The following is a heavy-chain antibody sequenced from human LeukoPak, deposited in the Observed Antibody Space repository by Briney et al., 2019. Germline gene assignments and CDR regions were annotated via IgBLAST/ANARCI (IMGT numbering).Heavy chain of an antibody. CDR3: ARGWTRDGFNI. Sequence: QTLSLTCVISGDSVSNKAWNWVRQTPSGGLECLGRTYYNSKWYNDYAESVKSRISISPDTSKNQFSLQLNSVTPEDTAVYYCARGWTRDGFNIWSQGTIVTVSS. D-gene: IGHD3/OR15-3a*01. V-gene: IGHV6-1*01. CDR1: GDSVSNKA. J-gene: IGHJ3*02. CDR2: TYYNSKWYN.